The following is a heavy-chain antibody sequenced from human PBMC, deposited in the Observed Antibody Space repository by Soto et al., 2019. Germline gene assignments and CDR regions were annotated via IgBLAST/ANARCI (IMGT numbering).Heavy chain of an antibody. CDR2: INAGNGNT. CDR3: ARDVRDCSGGSCYFHWFDP. Sequence: GASVKVSCKASGYTFTSYAMHWVRQAPGQRLEWMGWINAGNGNTKYSQKLQGRVTITRDTSASTAYMELSSLRSEDTAVYYCARDVRDCSGGSCYFHWFDPWGQGTLVTVSS. V-gene: IGHV1-3*01. J-gene: IGHJ5*02. D-gene: IGHD2-15*01. CDR1: GYTFTSYA.